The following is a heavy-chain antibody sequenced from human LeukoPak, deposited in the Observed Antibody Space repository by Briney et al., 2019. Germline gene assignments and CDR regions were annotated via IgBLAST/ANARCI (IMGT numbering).Heavy chain of an antibody. D-gene: IGHD3-10*02. Sequence: SGGSLRLSCAASGFTFSNSGMHWVRQAPGKGLEWVAVIWYDGSNESYADAVKGRFIISRDNSKNTVHLQMNSLRVEDTSVYYCAREISMFVNAFDLWGQGTLVAVSS. V-gene: IGHV3-33*01. J-gene: IGHJ3*01. CDR3: AREISMFVNAFDL. CDR1: GFTFSNSG. CDR2: IWYDGSNE.